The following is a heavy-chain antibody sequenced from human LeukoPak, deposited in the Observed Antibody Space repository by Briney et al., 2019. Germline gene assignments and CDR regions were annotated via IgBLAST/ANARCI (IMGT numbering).Heavy chain of an antibody. CDR2: ISSSSSTI. J-gene: IGHJ4*02. CDR1: GFTFSSYS. D-gene: IGHD4-17*01. CDR3: AKAANDYGDYAYDY. Sequence: PGGSLRLSCAASGFTFSSYSMNWVRQAPGKGLEWVSYISSSSSTIYYADSVKGRFTISRDNAKNTLYLQMNSLRAEDTAVYYCAKAANDYGDYAYDYWGQGTLVTVSS. V-gene: IGHV3-48*01.